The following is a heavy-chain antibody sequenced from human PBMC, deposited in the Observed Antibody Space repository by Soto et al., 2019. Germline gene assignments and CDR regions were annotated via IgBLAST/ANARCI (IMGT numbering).Heavy chain of an antibody. V-gene: IGHV3-53*04. CDR3: ARYYDFWSGPNAFDI. J-gene: IGHJ3*02. D-gene: IGHD3-3*01. CDR1: GFTVSSNY. CDR2: IYSGGST. Sequence: GGSLRLCCAASGFTVSSNYMSWVRQAPGKGLEWVSVIYSGGSTYYADSVKGRFTISRHNSKNTLYLQMNSLRAEDTAVYYCARYYDFWSGPNAFDIWAQGTMVTVSS.